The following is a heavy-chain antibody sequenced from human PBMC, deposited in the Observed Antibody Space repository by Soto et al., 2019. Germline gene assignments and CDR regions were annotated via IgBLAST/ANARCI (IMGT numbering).Heavy chain of an antibody. Sequence: SVKVSCKASGGTFGSGAITWVRQAPGQGLEWVGRIIPIFGTTNYAQNLQGRVTISADKSTLTSYMELHSLTSDDTALYYCARDRTDSGYYTNWLDPWGQGTQVTVSS. D-gene: IGHD3-22*01. CDR3: ARDRTDSGYYTNWLDP. J-gene: IGHJ5*02. CDR2: IIPIFGTT. CDR1: GGTFGSGA. V-gene: IGHV1-69*06.